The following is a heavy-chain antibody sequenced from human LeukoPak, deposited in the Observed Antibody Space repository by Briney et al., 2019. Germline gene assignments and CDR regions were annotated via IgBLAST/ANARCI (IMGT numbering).Heavy chain of an antibody. J-gene: IGHJ4*02. D-gene: IGHD3-10*01. V-gene: IGHV4-59*08. Sequence: SETLSLTCNVSGGSIRGYYWSWIRQPPGKGLEWIGYIYSSGSTNYNPSLKSRVTMSVDTSKNQFSLKLSSVTAADTAVYYCAANSADYNTLGSSYKVWGQGTLVTVSS. CDR2: IYSSGST. CDR1: GGSIRGYY. CDR3: AANSADYNTLGSSYKV.